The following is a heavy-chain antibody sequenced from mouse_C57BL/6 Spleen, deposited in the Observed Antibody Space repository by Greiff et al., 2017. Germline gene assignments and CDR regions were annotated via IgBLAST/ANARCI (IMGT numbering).Heavy chain of an antibody. CDR3: AREDDYDGGNWFAY. D-gene: IGHD2-4*01. J-gene: IGHJ3*01. CDR2: IYPRSGNT. Sequence: VQLQQSGAELARPGASVTLSCKASGYTFTSYGISWVKQRTGQGLEWIGEIYPRSGNTYYNEKFKGKATLTADKSSSTAYMELSSLTSEDSAVDFCAREDDYDGGNWFAYWGQGTLVTVSA. V-gene: IGHV1-81*01. CDR1: GYTFTSYG.